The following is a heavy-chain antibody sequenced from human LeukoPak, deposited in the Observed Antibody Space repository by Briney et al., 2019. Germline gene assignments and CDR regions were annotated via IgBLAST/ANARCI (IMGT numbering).Heavy chain of an antibody. D-gene: IGHD3-10*01. Sequence: GGSLRLSWVASGFTFSGYAMHWVRQASGKGLEWVGRIRSKANSYATAYAASVKGRFTISRDDSKNTASLQMNSLKTEDTAVYYCSTSGDSTGDHWGQGTLVTVSS. V-gene: IGHV3-73*01. CDR1: GFTFSGYA. CDR2: IRSKANSYAT. CDR3: STSGDSTGDH. J-gene: IGHJ4*02.